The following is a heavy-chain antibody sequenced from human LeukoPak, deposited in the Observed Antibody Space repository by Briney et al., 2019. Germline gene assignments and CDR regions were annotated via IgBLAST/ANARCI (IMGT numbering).Heavy chain of an antibody. J-gene: IGHJ6*03. Sequence: ASVKVSCKASGYTFTSYDINWVRQATGQGLEWMGWINPNSGGTNYAQKFQGRVTMTRDTSISTAYMELSRLRSDDTAVYYCARDRAIAAAHYYYYYYMDVWGKGTTVTVSS. V-gene: IGHV1-2*02. D-gene: IGHD6-13*01. CDR1: GYTFTSYD. CDR3: ARDRAIAAAHYYYYYYMDV. CDR2: INPNSGGT.